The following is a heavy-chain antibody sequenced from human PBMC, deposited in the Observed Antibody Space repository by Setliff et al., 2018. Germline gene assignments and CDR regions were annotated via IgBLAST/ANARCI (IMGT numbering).Heavy chain of an antibody. J-gene: IGHJ4*02. CDR1: GFTFSSYG. V-gene: IGHV3-30*02. Sequence: PGGSLRLSCAASGFTFSSYGMHWVRQAPGKGLEWVAFIRYDGSNKYYEDSVKGRFTISRDDSKNTLYLQMNSLRGEDTAVYYCAKDTGYYFDYWGQGTLVTVSS. CDR3: AKDTGYYFDY. D-gene: IGHD4-4*01. CDR2: IRYDGSNK.